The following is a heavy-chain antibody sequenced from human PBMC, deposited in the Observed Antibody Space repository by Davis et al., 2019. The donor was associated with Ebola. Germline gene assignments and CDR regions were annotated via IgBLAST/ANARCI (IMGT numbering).Heavy chain of an antibody. CDR1: GGSISSGTYY. V-gene: IGHV4-39*07. J-gene: IGHJ2*01. Sequence: SETLSLTCSVSGGSISSGTYYWGWVRQPPGKGLEWIGAIYYNGSTYYNSSLEGRVTISLDTSKNQFSLKLRSVTAADTAVYFCARLSGLFSSSYGPLYFDLWGRGTLVSVSS. CDR3: ARLSGLFSSSYGPLYFDL. D-gene: IGHD6-6*01. CDR2: IYYNGST.